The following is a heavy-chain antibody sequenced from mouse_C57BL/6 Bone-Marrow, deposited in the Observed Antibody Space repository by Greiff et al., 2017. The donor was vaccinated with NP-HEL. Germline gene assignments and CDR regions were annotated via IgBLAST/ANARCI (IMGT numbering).Heavy chain of an antibody. D-gene: IGHD4-1*01. CDR2: IWTGGGT. V-gene: IGHV2-9-1*01. Sequence: VKLMESGPGLVAPSQSLSITCTVSGFSLTSYAISWVRQPPGKGLEWLGVIWTGGGTNYNSALKSRLSISKDNSKSQVFLKMNSLQTDDTARYYCARNWNWDVYYFDYWGQGTTLTVSS. CDR3: ARNWNWDVYYFDY. CDR1: GFSLTSYA. J-gene: IGHJ2*01.